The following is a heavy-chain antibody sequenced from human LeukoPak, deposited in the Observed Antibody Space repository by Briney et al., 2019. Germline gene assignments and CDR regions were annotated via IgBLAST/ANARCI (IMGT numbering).Heavy chain of an antibody. J-gene: IGHJ4*02. CDR2: ISGSGDST. CDR1: GFAFNNYV. CDR3: AKGSGTSRPYYLDY. D-gene: IGHD6-25*01. Sequence: PGGSLRLSCAASGFAFNNYVMTWVRQAPGKGLDWFSAISGSGDSTYYADSVKGRFTISRDSFKSTMYLQMTSLTAEDTAVYYCAKGSGTSRPYYLDYWGRGTLVTVSS. V-gene: IGHV3-23*01.